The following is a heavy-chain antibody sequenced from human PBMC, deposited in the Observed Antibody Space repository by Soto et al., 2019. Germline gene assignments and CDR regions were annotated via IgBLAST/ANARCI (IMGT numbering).Heavy chain of an antibody. CDR1: GFTFSSYW. CDR3: ALVYYYDSSGYFLLPDY. J-gene: IGHJ4*02. Sequence: EVQLVESGGGLVQPGGSLRLSCAASGFTFSSYWMHWVRQAPGKGLVWVSRINSDGSSTSYADSVKGRFTIYRDNAKNTLYLQMNSLRAEDTAGYYGALVYYYDSSGYFLLPDYWGQGTLVTVSS. CDR2: INSDGSST. V-gene: IGHV3-74*01. D-gene: IGHD3-22*01.